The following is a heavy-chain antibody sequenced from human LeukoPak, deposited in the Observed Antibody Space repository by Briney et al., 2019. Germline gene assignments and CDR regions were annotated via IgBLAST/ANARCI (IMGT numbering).Heavy chain of an antibody. J-gene: IGHJ3*02. V-gene: IGHV3-23*01. CDR1: GFTFSSYG. Sequence: GGSLRLSCAVSGFTFSSYGMSWVRQAPGKGLEWVSGISGSGGNTYYADSVKGRFTISRDNSKNTLYLQMNSLRAEDTAVYYPLGYCSRTSCLDAFDIWGQGTMVTVSS. CDR2: ISGSGGNT. CDR3: LGYCSRTSCLDAFDI. D-gene: IGHD2-2*01.